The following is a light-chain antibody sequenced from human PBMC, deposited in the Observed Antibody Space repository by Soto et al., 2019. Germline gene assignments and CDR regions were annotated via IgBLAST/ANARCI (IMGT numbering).Light chain of an antibody. J-gene: IGKJ1*01. V-gene: IGKV1-5*03. Sequence: DIQMTQSPTTLSASIGDRVTITCRASESIRTWLAWYQQKPGKAPKLLIYKASTLKSGVPSRFSSSGSGTEFTLTISSLQPDDFATYYCQHYNSYSEAFGQGTKVDIK. CDR1: ESIRTW. CDR2: KAS. CDR3: QHYNSYSEA.